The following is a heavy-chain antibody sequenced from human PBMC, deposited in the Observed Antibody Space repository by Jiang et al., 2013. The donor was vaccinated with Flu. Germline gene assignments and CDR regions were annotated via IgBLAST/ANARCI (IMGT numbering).Heavy chain of an antibody. V-gene: IGHV5-51*01. CDR3: ARRYSDYDWYFDL. Sequence: SGAEVKKPAESLKISCKGSGYSFTSFWIAWVRQMPGKGLEWMGIINPGDSDTRYSPSFQGQVTISADKSITTAYLQWSSLKASDTAMYYCARRYSDYDWYFDLWGRGTLVTVSS. CDR2: INPGDSDT. D-gene: IGHD5-12*01. J-gene: IGHJ2*01. CDR1: GYSFTSFW.